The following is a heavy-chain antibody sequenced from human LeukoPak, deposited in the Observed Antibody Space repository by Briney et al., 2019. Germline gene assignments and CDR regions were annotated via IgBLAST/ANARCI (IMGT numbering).Heavy chain of an antibody. V-gene: IGHV3-30*18. CDR3: AKGGVSSAYHPVDY. Sequence: SGGSLRLSCAASGFIFSSYGMHWVRQAPGKGLEWVGGLSSDESEEFYVGSVKGRFITSRDSSKSMLYLQMNSLRIEDTAVYYCAKGGVSSAYHPVDYWGQGTLVTVST. CDR1: GFIFSSYG. D-gene: IGHD3-22*01. CDR2: LSSDESEE. J-gene: IGHJ4*02.